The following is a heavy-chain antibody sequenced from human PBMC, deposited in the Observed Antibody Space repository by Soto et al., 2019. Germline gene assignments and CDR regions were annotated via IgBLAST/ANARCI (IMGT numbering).Heavy chain of an antibody. CDR3: ANSGEQLGSIDY. Sequence: TLSLTCTVSGGSISSGDYYWSWIRQPPGKGLEWIGYIYHSGSTYYNPSLKSRVTISVDTSKNQFSLKLSSVTAADTAVYYCANSGEQLGSIDYCGQGTLVTVSS. V-gene: IGHV4-30-4*01. CDR2: IYHSGST. CDR1: GGSISSGDYY. J-gene: IGHJ4*02. D-gene: IGHD6-13*01.